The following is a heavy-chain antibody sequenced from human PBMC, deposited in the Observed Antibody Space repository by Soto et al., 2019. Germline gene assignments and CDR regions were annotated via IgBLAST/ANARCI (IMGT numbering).Heavy chain of an antibody. J-gene: IGHJ6*02. Sequence: GGSLRLSCAASGFTFSSYDMHWVRQATGKGLEWVSAIGTAGDTYYPGSVKGRFTISRENAKNSLYLQMNSLRAGDTAVYYCAREYSYGSYYYGMDVWGQGTTVTVSS. V-gene: IGHV3-13*01. CDR2: IGTAGDT. CDR1: GFTFSSYD. CDR3: AREYSYGSYYYGMDV. D-gene: IGHD5-18*01.